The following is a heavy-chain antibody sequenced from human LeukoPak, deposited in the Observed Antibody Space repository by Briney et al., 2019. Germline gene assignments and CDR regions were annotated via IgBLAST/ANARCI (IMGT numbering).Heavy chain of an antibody. D-gene: IGHD3-9*01. Sequence: ASVKVSCKASGYTFTSYYMHWVRQAPGQGLEWMGIINPSGGSTSYAQKFQGRVTMTRDMSTSTAYMELSSLRSEDTAVYYCARGHRRERRYFDWSHRYYYYYYMDVWGKGTTVTVSS. CDR2: INPSGGST. J-gene: IGHJ6*03. V-gene: IGHV1-46*01. CDR3: ARGHRRERRYFDWSHRYYYYYYMDV. CDR1: GYTFTSYY.